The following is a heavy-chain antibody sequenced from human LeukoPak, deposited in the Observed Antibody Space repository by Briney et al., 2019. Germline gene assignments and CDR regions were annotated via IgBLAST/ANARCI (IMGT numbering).Heavy chain of an antibody. V-gene: IGHV1-18*04. CDR2: ISAYNGNT. CDR1: GYTFTSYG. CDR3: ARDGMDTAMVPFDY. Sequence: ASVKVSCKASGYTFTSYGISWVRQAPGQGLEWMGWISAYNGNTNYAQKLQGRVTMTTDTSTSTVYMELRSLRSDDTAVYYCARDGMDTAMVPFDYWGQGTLVTVSS. J-gene: IGHJ4*02. D-gene: IGHD5-18*01.